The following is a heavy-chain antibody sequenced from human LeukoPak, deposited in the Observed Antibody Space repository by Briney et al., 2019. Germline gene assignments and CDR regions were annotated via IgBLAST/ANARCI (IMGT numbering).Heavy chain of an antibody. J-gene: IGHJ4*02. Sequence: GGSLRLSCAAPGFTFSSYGMHWVRQAPGKGLEWVAVISYDGSNKYYADSVKGRFTISRDNSKNTLYLQMNSLRAEDTAVYYCASGETTAFDYWGQGALVTVSS. V-gene: IGHV3-30*03. CDR3: ASGETTAFDY. CDR2: ISYDGSNK. CDR1: GFTFSSYG. D-gene: IGHD4-11*01.